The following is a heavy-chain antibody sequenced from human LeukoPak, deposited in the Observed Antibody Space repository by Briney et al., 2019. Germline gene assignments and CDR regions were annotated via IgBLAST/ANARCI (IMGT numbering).Heavy chain of an antibody. J-gene: IGHJ4*02. D-gene: IGHD3-16*01. CDR2: ISSSATTM. Sequence: PGGSLRLSCAASGFTFNNYYMSWIRQAPGKGLEWISYISSSATTMYYTGSVKGRFTISRDNAKNSLYLQMNSLRAEDTAVYYCAREGGGSHHDYWGQGTLVIVSS. CDR3: AREGGGSHHDY. CDR1: GFTFNNYY. V-gene: IGHV3-11*01.